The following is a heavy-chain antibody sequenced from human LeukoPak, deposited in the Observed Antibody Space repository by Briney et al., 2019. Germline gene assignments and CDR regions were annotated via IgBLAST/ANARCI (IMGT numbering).Heavy chain of an antibody. D-gene: IGHD2-21*01. CDR2: IYYSGYS. V-gene: IGHV4-59*08. J-gene: IGHJ4*02. Sequence: SETLSLTFTVSGDSITSYYWAWLRQPPGKGLEWIGYIYYSGYSNYNPSLKSRVSMSVDTSKNQFSLKLTSVTAADTAVYYCARHSIASDGARLFDYWGRGTLVTVSS. CDR3: ARHSIASDGARLFDY. CDR1: GDSITSYY.